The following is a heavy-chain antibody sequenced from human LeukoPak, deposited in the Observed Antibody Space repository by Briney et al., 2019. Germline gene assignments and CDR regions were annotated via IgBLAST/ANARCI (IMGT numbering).Heavy chain of an antibody. D-gene: IGHD3-22*01. CDR2: ISGDGGST. J-gene: IGHJ5*02. V-gene: IGHV3-43*02. Sequence: GGSLRLSCAASGFTFDDYAMHWVRQAPGKGLEWVSLISGDGGSTYYADSVKGRFTISRDNSKNSLYLQMNSLRTEDTALYYCAKVGGNYHDNRGYGTWGQGTLVTVSS. CDR3: AKVGGNYHDNRGYGT. CDR1: GFTFDDYA.